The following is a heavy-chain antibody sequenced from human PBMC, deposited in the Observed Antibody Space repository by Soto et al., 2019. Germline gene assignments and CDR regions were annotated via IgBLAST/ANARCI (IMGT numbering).Heavy chain of an antibody. V-gene: IGHV4-34*01. J-gene: IGHJ4*02. CDR1: GGSFSGYY. CDR2: INHSGST. D-gene: IGHD3-3*01. Sequence: QVQLQQWGAGLLKPSETLSLTCAVYGGSFSGYYWSWIRQPPGKGLEWSGEINHSGSTNYNPSLKSRVTISVDTPKNQFSLKLSSVTAADTAVYCCARAYYDFLRKPPLIDYCGQGTLVTVSS. CDR3: ARAYYDFLRKPPLIDY.